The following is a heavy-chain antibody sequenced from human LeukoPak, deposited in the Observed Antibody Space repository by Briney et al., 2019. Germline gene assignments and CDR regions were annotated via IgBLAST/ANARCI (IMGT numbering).Heavy chain of an antibody. CDR1: GGSISSYY. CDR2: IYYSGST. J-gene: IGHJ6*02. Sequence: PSETLSLTCTVSGGSISSYYWSWIRQPPGKGLEWIGYIYYSGSTNYNPSLKSRVTISVDTSKNQFSLKLSSVTAADTAVYYCARDRGYYDSSGYYYIVGYYYYYGMDVWGQGTTVTASS. V-gene: IGHV4-59*01. CDR3: ARDRGYYDSSGYYYIVGYYYYYGMDV. D-gene: IGHD3-22*01.